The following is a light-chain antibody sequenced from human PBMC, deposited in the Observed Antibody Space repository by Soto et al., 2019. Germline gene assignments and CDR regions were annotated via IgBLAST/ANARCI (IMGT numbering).Light chain of an antibody. CDR2: EVS. J-gene: IGLJ1*01. CDR3: SSYAGSNNFGV. V-gene: IGLV2-8*01. CDR1: SSDVGGYNY. Sequence: QSVLTQPPSASGSPGQSVTISCTGTSSDVGGYNYVSWYQQHPGKAPKLMIYEVSKRPSGVPDRFSGSKSGNTASLTVSGLQAEDEADYYCSSYAGSNNFGVFGTGTKLTGL.